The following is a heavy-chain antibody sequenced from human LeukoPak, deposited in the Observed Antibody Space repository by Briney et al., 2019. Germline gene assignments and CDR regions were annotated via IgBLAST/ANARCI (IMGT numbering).Heavy chain of an antibody. CDR3: ARSGMASFDY. Sequence: PGGSLRLSCAVSGFTFTDYWMNWVRQAPGKGLEWVANIKQDGSEKYYVDSVKGRFTISRDDAKNSLYLQMNSLRAEDTAVYYCARSGMASFDYWGQGTLVTVSS. CDR1: GFTFTDYW. J-gene: IGHJ4*02. CDR2: IKQDGSEK. V-gene: IGHV3-7*01. D-gene: IGHD6-13*01.